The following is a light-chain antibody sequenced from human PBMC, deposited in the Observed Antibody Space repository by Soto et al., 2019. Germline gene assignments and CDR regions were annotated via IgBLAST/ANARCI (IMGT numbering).Light chain of an antibody. V-gene: IGKV3-20*01. J-gene: IGKJ1*01. Sequence: EIVLTQSPGTLSLSPGDTATLSCRASQDLSDSQLAWYQQKPGQAPRLVISGASSRATGIPDRLTGSGSGTDFTLTISRLEPEDFAVYYCQQYGSSPPTFGQGTKVEIK. CDR3: QQYGSSPPT. CDR1: QDLSDSQ. CDR2: GAS.